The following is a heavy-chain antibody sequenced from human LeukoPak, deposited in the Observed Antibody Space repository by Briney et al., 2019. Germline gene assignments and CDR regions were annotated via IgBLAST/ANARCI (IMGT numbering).Heavy chain of an antibody. CDR2: IYYSGST. D-gene: IGHD2-8*02. CDR1: GGSTSSYY. CDR3: ARFRPQLVVGYYYYYMDV. J-gene: IGHJ6*03. V-gene: IGHV4-59*01. Sequence: SETLSLTCTVSGGSTSSYYWSWIRQPPGKGLEWIGCIYYSGSTNYNPSLKSRVTISVDTSKNQFSLKLSSVTAADTAVYYCARFRPQLVVGYYYYYMDVWGKGTTVTVSS.